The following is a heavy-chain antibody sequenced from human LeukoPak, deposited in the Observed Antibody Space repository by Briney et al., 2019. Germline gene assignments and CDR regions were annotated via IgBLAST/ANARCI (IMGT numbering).Heavy chain of an antibody. CDR1: GFTFSDAW. V-gene: IGHV3-15*01. D-gene: IGHD3-10*01. J-gene: IGHJ5*02. Sequence: PGGSLRLSCAASGFTFSDAWMSWVRQAPGKGLEWVGRIKSKIDGGTADCAAPVEGRFTISRDDSKNTLYLQMNSLKTEDTAVYYCTTEYYGSGSYSWFDPWGQGTLVTVSS. CDR3: TTEYYGSGSYSWFDP. CDR2: IKSKIDGGTA.